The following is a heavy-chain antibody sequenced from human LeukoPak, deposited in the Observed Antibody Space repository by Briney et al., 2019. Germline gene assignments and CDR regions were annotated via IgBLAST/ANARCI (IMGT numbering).Heavy chain of an antibody. CDR1: GYTFTGYY. V-gene: IGHV1-2*02. J-gene: IGHJ4*02. CDR2: INPNSGGT. D-gene: IGHD3-3*01. CDR3: ARDLVTIFVGFDY. Sequence: GASVKVSCKASGYTFTGYYMHWVRQAPGQGLEWMGWINPNSGGTNYAQKFRGRVTMTRDTSISTAYMELSRLRSDDTAVYYCARDLVTIFVGFDYWGQGTLVTVSS.